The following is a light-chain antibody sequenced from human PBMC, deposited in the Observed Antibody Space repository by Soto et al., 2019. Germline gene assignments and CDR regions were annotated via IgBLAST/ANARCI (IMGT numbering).Light chain of an antibody. J-gene: IGKJ5*01. CDR3: QQRSNWPIT. CDR1: QSVSSY. V-gene: IGKV3-11*01. Sequence: EIVVTQSPATLSLSPGERATLSCRASQSVSSYLVWYQQKSGQAPRLLIYDASNRATGIPARFSGSGSGTDFTLTISSLEPEDFAVYYCQQRSNWPITVGQGTRLEIK. CDR2: DAS.